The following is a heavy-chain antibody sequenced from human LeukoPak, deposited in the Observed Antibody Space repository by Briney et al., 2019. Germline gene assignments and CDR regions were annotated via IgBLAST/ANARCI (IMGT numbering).Heavy chain of an antibody. Sequence: PSETLSLTCTVSGVSISTYYWSWIRQPPGKGLEWIGYVYYSGSTNYNPSLKSRVTISVDTSKNQFSLKVISVTAADTAVYYCARAYGSYYDYWGQGTLVTVSS. D-gene: IGHD1-26*01. CDR1: GVSISTYY. V-gene: IGHV4-59*01. CDR3: ARAYGSYYDY. J-gene: IGHJ4*02. CDR2: VYYSGST.